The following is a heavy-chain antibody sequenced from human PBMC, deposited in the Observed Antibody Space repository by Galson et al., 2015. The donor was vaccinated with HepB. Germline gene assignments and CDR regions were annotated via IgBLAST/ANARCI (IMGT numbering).Heavy chain of an antibody. J-gene: IGHJ4*02. CDR1: GYSFTNYA. V-gene: IGHV1-2*06. Sequence: SVKVSCKASGYSFTNYAMNWVRQAPGQGLEWMGRINPNGGGTNYAQNFQGRVTMTRDTSISTAYMELNRLTSDDTAVYFCARDDDTDFQYFDYWGQGSLVTVSS. CDR3: ARDDDTDFQYFDY. D-gene: IGHD1-1*01. CDR2: INPNGGGT.